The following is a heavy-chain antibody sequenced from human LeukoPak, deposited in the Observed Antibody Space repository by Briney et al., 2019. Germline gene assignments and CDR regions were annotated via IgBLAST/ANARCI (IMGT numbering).Heavy chain of an antibody. J-gene: IGHJ4*02. Sequence: GGSLRLSCAASGFTFSDYYMSWIRQAPGKGLEWVSYISSSGSTIYYADSVKGRFTISRDNAKNSLYLQMNSLRAEDTAVYYCPRVYEQLVPDYWGQGTLVTVSS. CDR2: ISSSGSTI. CDR1: GFTFSDYY. CDR3: PRVYEQLVPDY. D-gene: IGHD6-13*01. V-gene: IGHV3-11*01.